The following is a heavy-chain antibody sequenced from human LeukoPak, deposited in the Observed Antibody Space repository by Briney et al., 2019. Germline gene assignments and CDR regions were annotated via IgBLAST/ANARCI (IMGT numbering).Heavy chain of an antibody. CDR2: INWNGGST. V-gene: IGHV3-20*04. CDR1: GFSVSNYY. CDR3: ARIVVVPAATDYYYYYMDV. D-gene: IGHD2-2*01. J-gene: IGHJ6*03. Sequence: GGSLRLSCAGSGFSVSNYYMSWVRQAPGKGLEWVSGINWNGGSTGYADSVKGRFTISRDNAKNSLYLQMNSLRAEDTALYYCARIVVVPAATDYYYYYMDVWGKGTTVTVSS.